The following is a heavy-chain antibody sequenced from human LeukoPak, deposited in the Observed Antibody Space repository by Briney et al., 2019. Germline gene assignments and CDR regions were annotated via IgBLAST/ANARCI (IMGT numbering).Heavy chain of an antibody. CDR3: ARASDSTGYYYD. Sequence: GGSLRLSCAASGFTFSSYSMNWVRQAPGKGLEGVSSISSSGNYIYYADSVKGRFTISRDNAKNSLYLQMNSLRVEDTAVYYCARASDSTGYYYDWGQGTLVTVSS. CDR2: ISSSGNYI. V-gene: IGHV3-21*01. J-gene: IGHJ4*02. D-gene: IGHD3-22*01. CDR1: GFTFSSYS.